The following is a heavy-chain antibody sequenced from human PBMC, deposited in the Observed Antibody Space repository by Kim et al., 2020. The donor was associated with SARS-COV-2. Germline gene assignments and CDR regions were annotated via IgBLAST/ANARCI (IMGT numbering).Heavy chain of an antibody. J-gene: IGHJ6*02. Sequence: SETLSLTCAVYGGSFSGYYWSWIRQPPGKGLEWIGEINHSGSTNYNPSPKSRVTISVDTSKNQFSLKLSSVTAADTAVYYCARTYYDFWSGYYYYYYGMDVWGQGTTVTVSS. CDR1: GGSFSGYY. CDR2: INHSGST. V-gene: IGHV4-34*01. CDR3: ARTYYDFWSGYYYYYYGMDV. D-gene: IGHD3-3*01.